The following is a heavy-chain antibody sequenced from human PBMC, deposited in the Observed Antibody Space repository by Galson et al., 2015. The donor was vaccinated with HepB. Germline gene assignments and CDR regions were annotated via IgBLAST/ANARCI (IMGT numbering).Heavy chain of an antibody. V-gene: IGHV3-23*01. CDR1: GFTFSSYA. Sequence: SLRLSCAASGFTFSSYAMSWVRQAPGKGLEWVSAISGSGAGTYYADSVKGRFTISGDTSKNTLYLHMDSLRAEDTAIYYCAKTRGGRSGPDYWGQGTLVTVPS. CDR2: ISGSGAGT. J-gene: IGHJ4*02. CDR3: AKTRGGRSGPDY. D-gene: IGHD3-3*01.